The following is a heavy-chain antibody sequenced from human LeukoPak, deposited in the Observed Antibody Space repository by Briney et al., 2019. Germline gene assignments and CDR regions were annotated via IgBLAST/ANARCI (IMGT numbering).Heavy chain of an antibody. V-gene: IGHV6-1*01. D-gene: IGHD3-10*01. CDR2: TYYDSQWYR. J-gene: IGHJ4*02. CDR1: GDSVSSNKAA. CDR3: ARNYYGSGSYYTLDS. Sequence: SQTLSLTFTISGDSVSSNKAAWNWIRQSPSRGLEWLGRTYYDSQWYRDYAESVKSRMTVNPDTSKNRFSLHLNSVTPEDTAVYYCARNYYGSGSYYTLDSWGPGTLVTVSS.